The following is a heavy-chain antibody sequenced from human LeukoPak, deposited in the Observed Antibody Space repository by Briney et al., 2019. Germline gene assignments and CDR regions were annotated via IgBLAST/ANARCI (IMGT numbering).Heavy chain of an antibody. CDR2: ISYDGSNK. Sequence: GSLRLSCAASGFPFISYAIHWVRQAPGKGLEWVAVISYDGSNKYYADSVKGRFSISRDNSKNTLYLQMNSLRAEDTAVYYCARSRRSPDYYDSSGRPSSKYFQHWGQGTLVTVSS. V-gene: IGHV3-30-3*01. D-gene: IGHD3-22*01. J-gene: IGHJ1*01. CDR1: GFPFISYA. CDR3: ARSRRSPDYYDSSGRPSSKYFQH.